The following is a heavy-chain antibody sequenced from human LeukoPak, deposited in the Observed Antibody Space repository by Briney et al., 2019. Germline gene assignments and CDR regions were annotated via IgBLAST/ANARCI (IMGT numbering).Heavy chain of an antibody. CDR3: ARVAMTTWRLGAFDI. V-gene: IGHV1-2*04. Sequence: ASVKVSCKASGYTFTSYYMHWVRQAPGQGLEWMGWINPNSGGTNYAQKFQGWVTMTRDTSISTAYMELSRLRSDDTAVYYCARVAMTTWRLGAFDIWGQGTMVTVSS. D-gene: IGHD4-17*01. J-gene: IGHJ3*02. CDR2: INPNSGGT. CDR1: GYTFTSYY.